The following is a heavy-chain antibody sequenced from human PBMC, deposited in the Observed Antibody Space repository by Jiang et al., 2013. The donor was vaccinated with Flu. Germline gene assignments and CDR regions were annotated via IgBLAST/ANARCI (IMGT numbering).Heavy chain of an antibody. V-gene: IGHV4-39*02. CDR3: ARVRIEGAWQGWFDP. Sequence: TCAVSGGSISRGTFFWGWLRQPPGKGLEWIANMFYRGTIYYNPSLKSRVTISVDTSKNQFSLKLTSVTAADTAVYYCARVRIEGAWQGWFDPWGQGILVTVSS. CDR1: GGSISRGTFF. CDR2: MFYRGTI. J-gene: IGHJ5*02. D-gene: IGHD1-26*01.